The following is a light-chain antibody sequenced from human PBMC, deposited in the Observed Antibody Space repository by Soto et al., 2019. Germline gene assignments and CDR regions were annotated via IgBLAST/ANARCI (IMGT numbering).Light chain of an antibody. CDR1: QSVSSN. CDR2: GAS. Sequence: EIVMTQSSATLSVSPGERATLSCRASQSVSSNLAWYQQKPGQAPRLLIYGASTRATGIPARFSGSGSGTEFTLTISSLQSEDFAVYYCQQYNNWYTFGQGTKVDIK. J-gene: IGKJ2*01. CDR3: QQYNNWYT. V-gene: IGKV3-15*01.